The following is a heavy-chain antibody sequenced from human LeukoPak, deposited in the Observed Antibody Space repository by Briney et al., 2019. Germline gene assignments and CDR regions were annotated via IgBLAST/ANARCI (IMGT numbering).Heavy chain of an antibody. Sequence: GGSLRLSCAASGVTFSTYSMNWVRQAPGKGLEWVSSISSTSSYIYYADSVKGRFTISRDNAQKSLYLQMNSLRAEDTAVYYCARVGYSSGWYFDYWGQGTLVTVSS. CDR3: ARVGYSSGWYFDY. D-gene: IGHD6-19*01. CDR1: GVTFSTYS. CDR2: ISSTSSYI. V-gene: IGHV3-21*01. J-gene: IGHJ4*02.